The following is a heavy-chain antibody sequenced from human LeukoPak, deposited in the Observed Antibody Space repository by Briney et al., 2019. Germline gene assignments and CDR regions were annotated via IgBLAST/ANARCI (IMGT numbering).Heavy chain of an antibody. CDR2: IYHSGTT. Sequence: PSQTLSLTCAVSGGSISSGGYSWSWIRQPPGKCLEWIGYIYHSGTTYYNPSLKSRVTISVDKSKNQFSLKLTSVTAADTAVYYCARERNGMDVWGQGTTVTVSS. J-gene: IGHJ6*02. V-gene: IGHV4-30-2*01. CDR1: GGSISSGGYS. CDR3: ARERNGMDV.